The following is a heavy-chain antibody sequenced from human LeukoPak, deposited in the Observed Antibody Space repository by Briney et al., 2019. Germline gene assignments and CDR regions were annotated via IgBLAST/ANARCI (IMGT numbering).Heavy chain of an antibody. D-gene: IGHD1-26*01. CDR3: GRNTAYCIDS. CDR1: AGSISSFY. CDR2: IHRDGST. V-gene: IGHV4-34*01. Sequence: SETLSLTCTVSAGSISSFYWSWVRQSPEKGLEWIGEIHRDGSTNYNPSLKSRATISVDTSTNQFSLKLTSVTAADTAMYYCGRNTAYCIDSWGQGTLVTVSA. J-gene: IGHJ4*02.